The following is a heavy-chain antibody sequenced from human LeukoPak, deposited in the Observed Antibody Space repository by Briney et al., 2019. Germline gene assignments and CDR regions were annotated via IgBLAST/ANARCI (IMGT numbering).Heavy chain of an antibody. CDR2: ISAYNGNT. Sequence: ASVKVSCKASGYTFTSYGISWVRQAPGQGLEWMGWISAYNGNTNYAQKLQGRVTMTTDTSTSTAYMELRSLRSDDTAVYYCARAKDYYDSSGYYPFDYWGQGTLVTVSS. J-gene: IGHJ4*02. V-gene: IGHV1-18*01. CDR3: ARAKDYYDSSGYYPFDY. CDR1: GYTFTSYG. D-gene: IGHD3-22*01.